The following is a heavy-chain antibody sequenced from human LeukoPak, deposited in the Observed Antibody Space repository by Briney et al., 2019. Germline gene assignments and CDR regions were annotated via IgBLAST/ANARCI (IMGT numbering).Heavy chain of an antibody. D-gene: IGHD6-19*01. CDR2: INHSGST. CDR1: GGSFSGYY. J-gene: IGHJ4*02. Sequence: SETLSLTCAVYGGSFSGYYWSWIRQPPGKGLEWIGEINHSGSTNYNPSLKSRVTISVDTSKNQFSLKLSSVTAADTAVYYCVRGAPGIAVAMPYLDYWGQGTLVTVSS. V-gene: IGHV4-34*01. CDR3: VRGAPGIAVAMPYLDY.